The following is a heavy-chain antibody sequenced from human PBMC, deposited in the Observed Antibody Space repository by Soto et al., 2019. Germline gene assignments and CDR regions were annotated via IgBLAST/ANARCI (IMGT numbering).Heavy chain of an antibody. CDR3: AREDSIIIAAVSDF. CDR1: VFAFNNDG. V-gene: IGHV3-21*01. Sequence: PGGPLRLSCTLSVFAFNNDGIYWVRQAPGKGLEWVSSISKSDYTHYSDSVTGLLTISRDNAKNSVSLQMNTLRVEDTAVYYCAREDSIIIAAVSDFWRQG. D-gene: IGHD6-6*01. J-gene: IGHJ4*02. CDR2: ISKSDYT.